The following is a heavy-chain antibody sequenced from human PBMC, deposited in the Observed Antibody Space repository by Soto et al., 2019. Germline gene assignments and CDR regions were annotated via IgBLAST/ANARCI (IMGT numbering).Heavy chain of an antibody. D-gene: IGHD5-12*01. V-gene: IGHV3-9*01. CDR3: AMATNSGYDLPHYFDY. J-gene: IGHJ4*02. CDR2: ISWNSGSI. CDR1: GFTFDDYA. Sequence: EVQLVESGGGLVQPGRSLRLSCAASGFTFDDYAMHWVRQAPGKGLEWVSGISWNSGSIGYADSVKGRFTISRDNAKNSLYLQMNSLRAEDTALYYCAMATNSGYDLPHYFDYWGQGTLVTVSS.